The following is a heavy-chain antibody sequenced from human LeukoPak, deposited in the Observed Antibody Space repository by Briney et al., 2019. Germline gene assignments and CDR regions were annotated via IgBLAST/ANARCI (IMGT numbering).Heavy chain of an antibody. J-gene: IGHJ6*02. V-gene: IGHV3-23*01. CDR2: ISGSGGST. Sequence: GGSLRLSCAASGFTFSSCAMTWVRQAPGKGLEWVSSISGSGGSTYYADSVKGRFNISRENSKNTLYLQMNSLRAEDTAVYYCAKSTTAYYYYGMDVWGPGTTVTVSS. D-gene: IGHD5/OR15-5a*01. CDR1: GFTFSSCA. CDR3: AKSTTAYYYYGMDV.